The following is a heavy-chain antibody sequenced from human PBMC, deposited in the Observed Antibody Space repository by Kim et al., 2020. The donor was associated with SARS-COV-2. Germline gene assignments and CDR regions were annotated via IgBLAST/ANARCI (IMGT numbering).Heavy chain of an antibody. Sequence: ASVKVSCKASGYTFTSYYMHWVRQAPGQGLEWMGIINPSGGSTSYAQKFQGRVTMTRDTSTSTVYMELSSLRSEDTAVYYCARRSIAAAGTPVWFDPWGQGTLVTVSS. CDR3: ARRSIAAAGTPVWFDP. J-gene: IGHJ5*02. V-gene: IGHV1-46*01. D-gene: IGHD6-13*01. CDR2: INPSGGST. CDR1: GYTFTSYY.